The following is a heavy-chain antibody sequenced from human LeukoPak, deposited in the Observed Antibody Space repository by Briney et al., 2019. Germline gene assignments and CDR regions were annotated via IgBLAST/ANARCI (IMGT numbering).Heavy chain of an antibody. CDR3: ARSLGYSYGYVFDY. J-gene: IGHJ4*02. Sequence: AGGSLRLSCAASGFTFSSYSMIWVRQAPGKGLEWVSSISSSSSYIYYADSVKGRFTISRDNAKNSLYLQMNSLRAEDTAVYYCARSLGYSYGYVFDYWGQGTLVTVSS. CDR2: ISSSSSYI. D-gene: IGHD5-18*01. CDR1: GFTFSSYS. V-gene: IGHV3-21*01.